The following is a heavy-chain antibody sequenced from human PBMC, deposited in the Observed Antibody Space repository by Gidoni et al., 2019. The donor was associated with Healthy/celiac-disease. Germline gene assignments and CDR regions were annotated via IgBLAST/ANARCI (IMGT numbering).Heavy chain of an antibody. Sequence: EVQLVESGGGLVKPGGSLRLSCAASGFPFSNAWMSWVRQAPGKGLEWVGRIKSKTDGGTTDYAAPVKGRFTISRDDSKNTLYLQMNSLKTEDTAVYYCTTDRGDSGSYWGSFDYWGQGTLVTVSS. V-gene: IGHV3-15*01. D-gene: IGHD1-26*01. CDR3: TTDRGDSGSYWGSFDY. J-gene: IGHJ4*02. CDR1: GFPFSNAW. CDR2: IKSKTDGGTT.